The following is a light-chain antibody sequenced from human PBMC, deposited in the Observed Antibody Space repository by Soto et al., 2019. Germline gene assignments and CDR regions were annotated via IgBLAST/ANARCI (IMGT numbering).Light chain of an antibody. J-gene: IGKJ4*01. CDR1: QSIASH. Sequence: EIVLTQSPVTLSLSPGERATLSCRASQSIASHLAWYQQKPGQAPRLLIHDASSRATGIPARFSGGGSGTEFTLTISCLQSEDFAVYYCQQYNNWPPLTFGGRTKVDIK. V-gene: IGKV3D-15*01. CDR2: DAS. CDR3: QQYNNWPPLT.